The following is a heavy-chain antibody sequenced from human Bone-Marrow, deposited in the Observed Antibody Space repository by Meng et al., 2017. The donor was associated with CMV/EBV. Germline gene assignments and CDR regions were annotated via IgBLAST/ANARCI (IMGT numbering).Heavy chain of an antibody. J-gene: IGHJ6*02. CDR1: GGSISSSSYY. V-gene: IGHV4-39*07. CDR2: IYYSGST. CDR3: ARAPQYGYSSYYYYGMDV. D-gene: IGHD6-13*01. Sequence: SETLSLTCTVSGGSISSSSYYWGWIRQPPGKGLEWIGSIYYSGSTYYNPSLKSRVTISVDTSKNQFSLKLSSVTAADTAVYYCARAPQYGYSSYYYYGMDVWGQGTTVTVSS.